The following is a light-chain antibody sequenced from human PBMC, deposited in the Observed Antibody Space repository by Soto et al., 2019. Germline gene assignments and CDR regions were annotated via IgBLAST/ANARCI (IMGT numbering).Light chain of an antibody. CDR1: QRVRSW. CDR3: QQYENYST. CDR2: KAC. V-gene: IGKV1-5*03. J-gene: IGKJ4*01. Sequence: DIQMTQSPSTLSASVGHRVTITCRASQRVRSWLAWYQQEPGKAPSRLNYKACSVASGVPSRFSGSGSKTEFPLTTSTLQPDDSATYYCQQYENYSTFGGGAKVDIK.